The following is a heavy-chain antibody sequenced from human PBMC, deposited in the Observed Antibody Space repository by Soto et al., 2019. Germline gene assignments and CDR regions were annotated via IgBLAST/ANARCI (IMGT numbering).Heavy chain of an antibody. J-gene: IGHJ3*02. CDR1: RFTFRIYS. CDR2: MWYDGTNK. V-gene: IGHV3-33*01. Sequence: GRSLRLSCAASRFTFRIYSIHWVRQSPCKGLEWVAVMWYDGTNKYYGESVKGRFTISRDNSENTLYLQMNSLRVEDTAVYYCARDANFGTKGGSCDIWGHGPLVTVSS. D-gene: IGHD3-3*01. CDR3: ARDANFGTKGGSCDI.